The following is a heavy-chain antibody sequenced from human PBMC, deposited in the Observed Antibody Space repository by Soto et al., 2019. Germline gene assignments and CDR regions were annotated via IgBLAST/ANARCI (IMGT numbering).Heavy chain of an antibody. J-gene: IGHJ4*02. CDR2: IIPIFGTA. D-gene: IGHD5-12*01. CDR1: GGTFSSYA. CDR3: ARDRFDGVATHVSFGD. V-gene: IGHV1-69*01. Sequence: QVQLVQSGAEVKKPGSSVKVSCKASGGTFSSYAISWVRQAPGQGLEWMGGIIPIFGTANYAQKFQGRVTITADESTITAYMELSSLRSEDTAVYYCARDRFDGVATHVSFGDWGQGTLVTVSS.